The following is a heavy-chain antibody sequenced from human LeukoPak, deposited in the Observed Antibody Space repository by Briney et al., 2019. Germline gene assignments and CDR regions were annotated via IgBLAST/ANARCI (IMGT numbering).Heavy chain of an antibody. CDR3: ATGLGDWAYMDV. CDR2: IIPIFGTA. D-gene: IGHD2-21*02. CDR1: GGTFSSYA. Sequence: ASVKVSCKASGGTFSSYAISWVRQAPGQGLEWMGGIIPIFGTANYAQKFQGRVTITADKSTSTAYMELSSLRSEDTAVYYCATGLGDWAYMDVWGKGTTVTVSS. J-gene: IGHJ6*03. V-gene: IGHV1-69*06.